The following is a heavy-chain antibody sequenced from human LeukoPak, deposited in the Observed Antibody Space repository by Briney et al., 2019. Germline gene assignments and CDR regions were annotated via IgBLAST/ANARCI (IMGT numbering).Heavy chain of an antibody. J-gene: IGHJ6*03. D-gene: IGHD1-26*01. Sequence: SETLSLTCAVSGGSLSSSNWWSWVRQPPGKGLEWIGEIYHSGSTNYNPSLKSRVTIPVDKSKNQFSLKLSSVTAADTAVYYCARLVGATRPSGYYYMDVWGKGTTVTVS. CDR3: ARLVGATRPSGYYYMDV. CDR2: IYHSGST. V-gene: IGHV4-4*02. CDR1: GGSLSSSNW.